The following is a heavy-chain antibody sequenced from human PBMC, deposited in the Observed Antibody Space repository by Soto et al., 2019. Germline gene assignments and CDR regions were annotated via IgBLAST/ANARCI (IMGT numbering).Heavy chain of an antibody. D-gene: IGHD4-17*01. J-gene: IGHJ5*02. CDR3: ARTRLRWYEYNWLDP. CDR1: GHSISSGYY. V-gene: IGHV4-38-2*01. CDR2: IYHSGST. Sequence: SETLSLTCAVSGHSISSGYYWGWIRQPPVKGLECIGSIYHSGSTYYSPSLKSRVTISVDTSKNQFSLKLSSVTAADTAVYYCARTRLRWYEYNWLDPWGQGTMVTVSS.